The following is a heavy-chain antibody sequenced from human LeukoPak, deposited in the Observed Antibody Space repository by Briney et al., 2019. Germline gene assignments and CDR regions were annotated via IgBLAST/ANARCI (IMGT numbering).Heavy chain of an antibody. CDR2: IYTSGST. CDR1: GGSISSGSYY. CDR3: ARTDYADSPDAFDI. V-gene: IGHV4-61*02. J-gene: IGHJ3*02. Sequence: PSETLSLTCTVSGGSISSGSYYWSWIRQPAGKGLEWIVRIYTSGSTNYNPSLKSRVTISVDTSKNQFSLKLSSVTAADTAVYYCARTDYADSPDAFDIWGQGTMVTVSS. D-gene: IGHD4-17*01.